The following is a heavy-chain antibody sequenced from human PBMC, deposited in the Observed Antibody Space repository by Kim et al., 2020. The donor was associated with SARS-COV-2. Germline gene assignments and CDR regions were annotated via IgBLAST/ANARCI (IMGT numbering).Heavy chain of an antibody. D-gene: IGHD2-2*01. CDR1: GGSISSSSYY. V-gene: IGHV4-39*07. J-gene: IGHJ6*02. CDR2: LYYSVST. Sequence: SETLSLTCTVSGGSISSSSYYWGWIRQPPGKGLEWIGSLYYSVSTYYNPSLKSRVTISVDTSKNQFSLKLSSVTAADTAVYYCARDPLIVPAAIWGGGYYGMHVWDQGTTVTVSS. CDR3: ARDPLIVPAAIWGGGYYGMHV.